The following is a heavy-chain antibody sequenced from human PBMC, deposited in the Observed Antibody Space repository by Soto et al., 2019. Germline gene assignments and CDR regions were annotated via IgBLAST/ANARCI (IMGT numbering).Heavy chain of an antibody. CDR3: ARASVDIVATMDYYYSGMDV. CDR2: IIPILGIA. Sequence: SVKVSCKASGGTFSSYTISWVRQAPGQGLEWMGRIIPILGIANYAQKFQGRVTITADKSTSTAYMELSSLRSEDTAVYYCARASVDIVATMDYYYSGMDVWGQGTTVTVS. CDR1: GGTFSSYT. J-gene: IGHJ6*02. D-gene: IGHD5-12*01. V-gene: IGHV1-69*02.